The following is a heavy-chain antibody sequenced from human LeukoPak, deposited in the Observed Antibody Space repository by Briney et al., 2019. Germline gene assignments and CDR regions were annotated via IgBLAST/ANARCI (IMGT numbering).Heavy chain of an antibody. D-gene: IGHD3-22*01. CDR2: ISPGDSDT. V-gene: IGHV5-51*01. Sequence: GESLKISCKGSGYSFTTYRIGWVRQMPGKGLEWMGVISPGDSDTRYSPSFQGQVTISADKSISTAYLQWSSLKASDTAMYYCARHLDDSSGYYYRTMYYFDYWGQGTLVTVSS. CDR3: ARHLDDSSGYYYRTMYYFDY. CDR1: GYSFTTYR. J-gene: IGHJ4*02.